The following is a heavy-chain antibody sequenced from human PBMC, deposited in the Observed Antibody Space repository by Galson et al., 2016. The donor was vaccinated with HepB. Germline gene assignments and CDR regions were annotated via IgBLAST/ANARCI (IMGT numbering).Heavy chain of an antibody. D-gene: IGHD1-1*01. Sequence: ETLSLTCTVSGDSISSTSYYWGWIRQPPGKGLEWIGSISYSGSTYYNPSLKSRVTISANTSKKQFSLKLSSVTAADTAVYYCARRYNWSDTLFDYWGQGTLVTVSS. V-gene: IGHV4-39*01. CDR1: GDSISSTSYY. CDR3: ARRYNWSDTLFDY. CDR2: ISYSGST. J-gene: IGHJ4*02.